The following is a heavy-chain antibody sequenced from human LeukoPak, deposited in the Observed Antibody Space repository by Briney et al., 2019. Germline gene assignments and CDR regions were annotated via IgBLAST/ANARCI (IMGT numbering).Heavy chain of an antibody. D-gene: IGHD5-18*01. CDR2: ISSDGSND. CDR1: GFSFSSYG. Sequence: PGRSLRLSCAASGFSFSSYGMHWVRQPPGKGLEWMAVISSDGSNDHYVDSVKGRFTISRDNSKNTLFLQMNSVRAEDTAVYYCAKNSGYTRRRHFDYWGQGTLVTVSS. CDR3: AKNSGYTRRRHFDY. J-gene: IGHJ4*02. V-gene: IGHV3-30*18.